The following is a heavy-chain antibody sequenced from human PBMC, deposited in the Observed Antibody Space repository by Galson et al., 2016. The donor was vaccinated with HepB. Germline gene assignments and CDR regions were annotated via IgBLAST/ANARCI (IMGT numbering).Heavy chain of an antibody. V-gene: IGHV3-23*01. CDR1: GFTFSSYA. D-gene: IGHD3-10*01. J-gene: IGHJ5*02. Sequence: SLRLSCAASGFTFSSYAMSWVRQAPGKGLKWVSSIGGGADTYYADSVKGRFIISRDNSKNTLYLQMNSLRAEDTAIYYCAKHREYYYGSGNFNWFDPWGQGTVVTGSS. CDR2: IGGGADT. CDR3: AKHREYYYGSGNFNWFDP.